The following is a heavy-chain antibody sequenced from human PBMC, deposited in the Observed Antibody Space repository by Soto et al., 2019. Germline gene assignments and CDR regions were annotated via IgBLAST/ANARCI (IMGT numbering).Heavy chain of an antibody. CDR1: GYTFSSYA. CDR2: INAGYGNT. CDR3: ARDTGDGTFDF. J-gene: IGHJ4*02. V-gene: IGHV1-3*01. D-gene: IGHD7-27*01. Sequence: ASVKISCKASGYTFSSYAMHWVRQAPGQRLEWMGWINAGYGNTKSSQKFQDRVIISRDTSARTAYMELTSLRSEDTAVYYCARDTGDGTFDFWGQGTLVTVSS.